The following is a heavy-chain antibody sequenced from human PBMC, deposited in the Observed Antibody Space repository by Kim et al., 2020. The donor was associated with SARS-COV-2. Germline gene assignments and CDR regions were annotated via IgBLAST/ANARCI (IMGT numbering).Heavy chain of an antibody. CDR3: RGHDESKWTSDY. CDR1: EFSFRSKW. CDR2: ISGDGRTT. Sequence: GGSLRLSCVASEFSFRSKWMHWVRQAPGKGLMWVSRISGDGRTTTYADSVKGRFTISRDNSKNVLYLDMKNLGADDSAVYYCRGHDESKWTSDYWGQGT. D-gene: IGHD5-12*01. J-gene: IGHJ4*02. V-gene: IGHV3-74*01.